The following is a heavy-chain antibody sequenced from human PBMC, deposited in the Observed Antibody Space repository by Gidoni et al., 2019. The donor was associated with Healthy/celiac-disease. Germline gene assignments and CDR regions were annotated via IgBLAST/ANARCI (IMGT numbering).Heavy chain of an antibody. Sequence: EFQLVHAGAEAQQPRATVKISCKLSRHTFTDYYLHWVQQAPGKGLGWMGLVDPEDGETIYAEKFQGRVTITADTSTDTAYMELSSLRSEDTDVYYCATVATNNEDFDYWGQGTLVTVSS. CDR2: VDPEDGET. J-gene: IGHJ4*02. CDR3: ATVATNNEDFDY. CDR1: RHTFTDYY. V-gene: IGHV1-69-2*01. D-gene: IGHD1-1*01.